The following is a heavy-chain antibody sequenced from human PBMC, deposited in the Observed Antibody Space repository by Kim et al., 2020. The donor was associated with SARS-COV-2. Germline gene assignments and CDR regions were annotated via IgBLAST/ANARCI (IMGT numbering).Heavy chain of an antibody. V-gene: IGHV1-2*02. CDR2: INPNSGGT. CDR3: ARAAGVVVPAATGIDY. J-gene: IGHJ4*02. Sequence: ASVKVSCKASGYTFTGYYMHWVRQAPGQGLEWMGWINPNSGGTNYAQKFQGRVTMTRDTSISTAYMELSRLRSDDTAVYYCARAAGVVVPAATGIDYWGQGTLVTVSS. D-gene: IGHD2-2*01. CDR1: GYTFTGYY.